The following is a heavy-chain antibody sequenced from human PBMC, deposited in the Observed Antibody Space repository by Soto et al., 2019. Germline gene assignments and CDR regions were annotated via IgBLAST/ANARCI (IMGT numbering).Heavy chain of an antibody. V-gene: IGHV4-59*08. J-gene: IGHJ4*02. Sequence: SSETLSLTCTVPGGSISSYYWSWIRQPPGKGLEWIGYIYYSGSTNYNPSLKSRVTISLDTSKNQFSLNLNSVTATDTAVYFCARRPLAYFDYWGRGTQVTVSS. CDR3: ARRPLAYFDY. D-gene: IGHD6-13*01. CDR2: IYYSGST. CDR1: GGSISSYY.